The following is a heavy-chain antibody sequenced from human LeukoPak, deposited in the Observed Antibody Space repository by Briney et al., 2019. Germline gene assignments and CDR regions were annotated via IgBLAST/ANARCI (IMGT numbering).Heavy chain of an antibody. J-gene: IGHJ6*03. D-gene: IGHD3-10*01. CDR1: GYTFTGYY. CDR2: INPNSGGT. V-gene: IGHV1-2*02. Sequence: GASVKVSCKASGYTFTGYYMHWVRQAPGQGLEWMGWINPNSGGTNYAQKFQGRVTMTRDTSISTAYMELSRLRSGDTAVYYCARDGLNTMVRGKIHYKYMDVWGKGTTVSISS. CDR3: ARDGLNTMVRGKIHYKYMDV.